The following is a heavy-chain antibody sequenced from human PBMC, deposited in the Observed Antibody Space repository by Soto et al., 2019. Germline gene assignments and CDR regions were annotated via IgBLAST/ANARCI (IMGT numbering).Heavy chain of an antibody. J-gene: IGHJ4*02. D-gene: IGHD4-17*01. CDR3: ARTRDRVTVYFDY. CDR2: IYYSGST. V-gene: IGHV4-31*03. Sequence: SETLSLTCTVSGRSISSGGYYWSWIRQHPGKGLEWIGYIYYSGSTYYNPSLKSRVTISVDTSKNQFSLKLSSVTAADTAVYYCARTRDRVTVYFDYWGQGALVTVSS. CDR1: GRSISSGGYY.